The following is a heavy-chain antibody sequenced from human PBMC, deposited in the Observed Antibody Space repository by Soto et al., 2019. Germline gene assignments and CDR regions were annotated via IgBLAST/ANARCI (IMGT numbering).Heavy chain of an antibody. CDR3: AREGGSYSFDY. CDR1: GYTFSSYG. D-gene: IGHD1-26*01. V-gene: IGHV1-18*01. CDR2: ISAYNGNT. Sequence: QVPLVQSGAEVKKPGASVKVSCKASGYTFSSYGISWVRQAPGQGLEWMGWISAYNGNTNYAQKFQGRVTMTTDTSTSTANMELRSLRADDTAVYYCAREGGSYSFDYWGQGTRVTVSS. J-gene: IGHJ4*02.